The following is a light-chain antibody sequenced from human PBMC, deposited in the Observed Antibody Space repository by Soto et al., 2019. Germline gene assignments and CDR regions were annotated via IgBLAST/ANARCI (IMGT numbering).Light chain of an antibody. CDR1: SSNIGSNT. J-gene: IGLJ1*01. CDR2: NNN. CDR3: APWDDSLNGLV. Sequence: QSVLTQPPSASGTPGQRVTISCSGSSSNIGSNTVNWYQQLPGTAPKLLIYNNNQRPSGLPDRCSGSKSGTSASLAISGHQCEDEADYHCAPWDDSLNGLVFGTGTKLTVL. V-gene: IGLV1-44*01.